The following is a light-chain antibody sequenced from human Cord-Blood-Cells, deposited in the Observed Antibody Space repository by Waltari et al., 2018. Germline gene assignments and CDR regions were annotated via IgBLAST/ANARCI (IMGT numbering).Light chain of an antibody. V-gene: IGKV1-39*01. Sequence: DIQMTQSPSSLSASVGDRVTITCRASQSISSYLNWYQQKPGKAPKLLIYAASSLQSWVPSRFSGSGSGTDFTLTISSLQPEDFATYYCQQSYSTLGTIGQGTKVEIK. J-gene: IGKJ1*01. CDR3: QQSYSTLGT. CDR1: QSISSY. CDR2: AAS.